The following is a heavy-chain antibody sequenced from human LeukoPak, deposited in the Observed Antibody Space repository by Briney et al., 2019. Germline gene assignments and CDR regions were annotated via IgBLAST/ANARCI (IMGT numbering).Heavy chain of an antibody. CDR2: ISYDGSNE. Sequence: PGGSLRLSCAASGFTFSSYVMHWVRQAPGKGLEWVAIISYDGSNEYYADSVKGRFTISRDNAKKSLYLQMNSLRAEDTASFYCARAADTVLKYYMDVWGKGTTVTVSS. CDR1: GFTFSSYV. D-gene: IGHD5-18*01. J-gene: IGHJ6*03. CDR3: ARAADTVLKYYMDV. V-gene: IGHV3-30*04.